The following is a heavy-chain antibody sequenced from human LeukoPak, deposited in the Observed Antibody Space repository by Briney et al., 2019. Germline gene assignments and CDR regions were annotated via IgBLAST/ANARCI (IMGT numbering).Heavy chain of an antibody. V-gene: IGHV4-59*01. D-gene: IGHD3-22*01. Sequence: SETLSLTCTVSGGSISSYYWSWIRQPPGKGLEWIGYIYYSGSTNYNPSLKSRVTISVDPSKNQFSLKLSSVTAAATAVYYCARVGYYYDSSGYFDYWGQGTLVTVSS. CDR3: ARVGYYYDSSGYFDY. CDR2: IYYSGST. CDR1: GGSISSYY. J-gene: IGHJ4*02.